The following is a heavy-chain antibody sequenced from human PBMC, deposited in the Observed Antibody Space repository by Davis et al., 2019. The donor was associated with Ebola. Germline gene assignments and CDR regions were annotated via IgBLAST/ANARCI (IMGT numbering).Heavy chain of an antibody. CDR1: GGSISSYY. CDR2: IYYSGST. CDR3: AGGRAVGPHNWFDP. Sequence: SETLSLTCTVSGGSISSYYWSWIRQPPGKGLEWIGYIYYSGSTNYNPSLKSRVTISVDTSKNQFSLKLSSVTAADTAVYYCAGGRAVGPHNWFDPWGQGTLVTVSS. V-gene: IGHV4-59*01. J-gene: IGHJ5*02. D-gene: IGHD1-26*01.